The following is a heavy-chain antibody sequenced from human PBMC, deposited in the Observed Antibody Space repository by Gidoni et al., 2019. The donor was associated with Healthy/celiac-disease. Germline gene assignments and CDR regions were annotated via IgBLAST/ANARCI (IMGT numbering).Heavy chain of an antibody. V-gene: IGHV3-30*01. D-gene: IGHD2-21*02. CDR2: ISYDGSNK. J-gene: IGHJ4*02. CDR1: GFTFSSYA. Sequence: QVQLVESGGGVVQPGRSLRLSCAASGFTFSSYAMHWVRQAPGKGLEWVAVISYDGSNKYYADSVKGRFTISRDNSKNTLYLQMNSLRAEDTAVYYCARDPQHIVVVTAIAGFDYWGQGTLVTVSS. CDR3: ARDPQHIVVVTAIAGFDY.